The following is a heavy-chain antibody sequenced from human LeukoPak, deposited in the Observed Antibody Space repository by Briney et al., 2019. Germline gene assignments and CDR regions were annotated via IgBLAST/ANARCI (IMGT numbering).Heavy chain of an antibody. Sequence: ASVKVSCKASRYTFSNYDINWVRQATGQGLEWMGWMSPNSGNTSYAQKFQGRVTMTRDTSTSTVYMELSSLRSEDTAVYYCASLLKETYYYDSSGYYGDYWGQGTLVTVSS. J-gene: IGHJ4*02. CDR1: RYTFSNYD. D-gene: IGHD3-22*01. CDR2: MSPNSGNT. V-gene: IGHV1-8*01. CDR3: ASLLKETYYYDSSGYYGDY.